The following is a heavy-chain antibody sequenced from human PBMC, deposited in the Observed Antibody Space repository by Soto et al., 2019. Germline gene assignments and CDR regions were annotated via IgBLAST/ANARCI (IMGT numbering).Heavy chain of an antibody. CDR2: IDSGDGTT. CDR3: VRPYYSSSWFPFDR. Sequence: GSLIRSGTRSVFDLCDYYKSWIRQAPGKGLEWVSYIDSGDGTTYYTDSVKGRFTISRDNAKKTVYLQMSSLRVEDTALYYCVRPYYSSSWFPFDRWVQGTLVTVSS. V-gene: IGHV3-11*01. D-gene: IGHD6-13*01. J-gene: IGHJ4*02. CDR1: VFDLCDYY.